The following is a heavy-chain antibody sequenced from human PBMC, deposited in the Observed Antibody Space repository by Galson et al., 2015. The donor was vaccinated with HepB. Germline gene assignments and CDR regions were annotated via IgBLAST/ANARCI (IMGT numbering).Heavy chain of an antibody. V-gene: IGHV1-2*06. CDR3: ARTQSYTDYGDYVNLFYWFDP. J-gene: IGHJ5*02. Sequence: SVKVSCKASGYTFTGYYMHWVRQAPGQGLEWMGRINPNSGGTNYAQKFQGRVTMTRDTSISTAYMELSRLRSDDTAVYYCARTQSYTDYGDYVNLFYWFDPWGQGTLVTVSS. CDR1: GYTFTGYY. CDR2: INPNSGGT. D-gene: IGHD4-17*01.